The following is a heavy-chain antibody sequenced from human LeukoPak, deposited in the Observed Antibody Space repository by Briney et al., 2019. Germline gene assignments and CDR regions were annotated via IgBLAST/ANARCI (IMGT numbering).Heavy chain of an antibody. Sequence: SKTLSLTCTVSGGSISTYSWNWIRQPAGKGLEWIGRIFASGSTKYNPSLKSRVTISVDTSKNQFSLKLSSVTAADTAVYYCARLGGDIAAAGTIDYWGQGTLVTVSS. CDR3: ARLGGDIAAAGTIDY. V-gene: IGHV4-4*07. D-gene: IGHD6-13*01. J-gene: IGHJ4*02. CDR1: GGSISTYS. CDR2: IFASGST.